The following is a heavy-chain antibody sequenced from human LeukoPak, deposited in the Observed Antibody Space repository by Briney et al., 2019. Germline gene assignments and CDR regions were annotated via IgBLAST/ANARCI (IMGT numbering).Heavy chain of an antibody. J-gene: IGHJ4*02. CDR1: GFTFRTYA. CDR3: AKDRYCGGGTCYWSYFDY. CDR2: ISGGGGST. Sequence: GGSLRLSCAASGFTFRTYAMSWVRQAPGKGLEGVSAISGGGGSTYYADSVKGRFTISRDNSKNTLFLQMNSLRAEDTAVYYCAKDRYCGGGTCYWSYFDYWGQGTLVTVSS. V-gene: IGHV3-23*01. D-gene: IGHD2-15*01.